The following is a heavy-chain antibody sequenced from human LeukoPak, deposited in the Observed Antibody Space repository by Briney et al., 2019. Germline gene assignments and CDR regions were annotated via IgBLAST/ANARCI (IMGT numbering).Heavy chain of an antibody. J-gene: IGHJ6*02. V-gene: IGHV3-30*04. Sequence: TGGSLRLSCAASGFTFSSYAMHWVRQAPGKGLEWVAVISYDGSNKYYADSVKGRFTISRDNSKNTLYLQMNSLRAEDTAVYYCARGPAPRDYYYYYGMDVWGQGTTVTVSS. CDR1: GFTFSSYA. CDR2: ISYDGSNK. CDR3: ARGPAPRDYYYYYGMDV.